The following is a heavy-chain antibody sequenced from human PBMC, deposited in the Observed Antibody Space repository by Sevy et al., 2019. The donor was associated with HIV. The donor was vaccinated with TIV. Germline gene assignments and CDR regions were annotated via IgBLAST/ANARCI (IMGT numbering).Heavy chain of an antibody. CDR3: ARGKSGYGYALNY. J-gene: IGHJ4*02. D-gene: IGHD5-18*01. CDR2: IYSGETT. V-gene: IGHV3-66*01. CDR1: GFSVNSNY. Sequence: GESLKISCAASGFSVNSNYMTWVRQAPGKGLEGVSVIYSGETTYHADSVKDRFTISRDNSKNMLYLQMSSLRAEDTAIYYCARGKSGYGYALNYWGQGTLVTVSS.